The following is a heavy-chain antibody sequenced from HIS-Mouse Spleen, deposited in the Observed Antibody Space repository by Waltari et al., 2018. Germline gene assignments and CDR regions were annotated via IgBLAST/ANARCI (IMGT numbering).Heavy chain of an antibody. J-gene: IGHJ4*02. CDR2: IKQDGSEK. V-gene: IGHV3-7*01. D-gene: IGHD4-17*01. CDR1: GFTFSSSW. Sequence: EVQLVESGGGLVQPGGSLRLSCAASGFTFSSSWMSWVRQAPGKGLEWVANIKQDGSEKYYVDSVKGRFTISRDNAKNSLYLQMNSLRAEDTAVYYCARYGFQGFDYWGQGTLVTVSS. CDR3: ARYGFQGFDY.